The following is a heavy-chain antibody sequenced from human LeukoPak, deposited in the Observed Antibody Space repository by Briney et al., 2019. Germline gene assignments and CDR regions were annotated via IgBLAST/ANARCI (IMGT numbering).Heavy chain of an antibody. J-gene: IGHJ5*02. CDR2: VSYDGSNK. V-gene: IGHV3-30-3*02. CDR1: GFTFSGYP. CDR3: AKYSDYGEHGDWLDP. D-gene: IGHD4-17*01. Sequence: GKSLRLSCAASGFTFSGYPIHWVRQAPGKGLEWVAVVSYDGSNKYYADSVKGRFTVSRDNSKNTLYLQANSLRAEDSAIYYCAKYSDYGEHGDWLDPWGQGTLVTVSS.